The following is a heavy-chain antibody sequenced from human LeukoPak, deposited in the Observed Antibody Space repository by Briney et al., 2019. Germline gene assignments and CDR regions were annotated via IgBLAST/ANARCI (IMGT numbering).Heavy chain of an antibody. J-gene: IGHJ4*02. D-gene: IGHD6-19*01. CDR2: IYASGST. CDR1: GGSISTYY. CDR3: TRGKVVAGTPGQNSWDY. Sequence: SETLSLTCTVSGGSISTYYWNWIRQPAGKGLEWIGRIYASGSTNYNPSLKSRVTMSVDTSKNQFSLKLSSVTAADTAVYYCTRGKVVAGTPGQNSWDYWGQGTLVTVSS. V-gene: IGHV4-4*07.